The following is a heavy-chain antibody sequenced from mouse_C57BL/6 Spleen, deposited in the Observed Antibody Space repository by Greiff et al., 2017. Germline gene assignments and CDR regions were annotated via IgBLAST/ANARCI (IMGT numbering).Heavy chain of an antibody. CDR1: GFTFSDYG. CDR2: ISSGSSTI. J-gene: IGHJ3*01. Sequence: DVMLVESGGGLVKPGGSLKLSCAASGFTFSDYGMHWVRQAPEKGLEWVAYISSGSSTIYYADTVKGRFTISRDNAKNTLFLQMTSLRSEDTAMYYCARPHNGYYLAWFAYWGQGTLGTVSA. V-gene: IGHV5-17*01. D-gene: IGHD2-3*01. CDR3: ARPHNGYYLAWFAY.